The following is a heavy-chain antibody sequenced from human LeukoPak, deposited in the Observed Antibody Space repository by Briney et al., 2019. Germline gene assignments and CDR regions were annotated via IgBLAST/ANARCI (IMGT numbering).Heavy chain of an antibody. CDR2: ISDTGGII. V-gene: IGHV3-23*01. D-gene: IGHD1-26*01. CDR1: GFTFSKYA. CDR3: ARISYSGSSFDY. J-gene: IGHJ4*02. Sequence: GGSLRLSCSASGFTFSKYAMHWVRQAPGKGLEWVSSISDTGGIIYYVDSVKGRFTCSRDNSRNTLYLQMNSLRAEDTAVYYCARISYSGSSFDYWGQGTLVTVSS.